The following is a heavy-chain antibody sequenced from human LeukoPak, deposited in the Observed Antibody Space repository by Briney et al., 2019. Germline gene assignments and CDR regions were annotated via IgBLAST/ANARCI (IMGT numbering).Heavy chain of an antibody. V-gene: IGHV1-18*01. CDR1: GYTFTTYS. D-gene: IGHD2-2*01. CDR2: ISVNNGGT. Sequence: ASVKVSCKASGYTFTTYSLAWVRQAPGQSLECMGWISVNNGGTNYAESFQDRVTLTRDTSTNTAYLELRSLRADDTAMIYCATATQPRGYFLHWGQGTLVTVSS. CDR3: ATATQPRGYFLH. J-gene: IGHJ1*01.